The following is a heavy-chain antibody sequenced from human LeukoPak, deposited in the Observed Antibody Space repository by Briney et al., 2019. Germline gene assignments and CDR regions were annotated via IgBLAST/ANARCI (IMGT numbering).Heavy chain of an antibody. D-gene: IGHD6-13*01. CDR1: GGSISSYY. V-gene: IGHV4-59*01. J-gene: IGHJ6*03. Sequence: PSETLSLTCTVSGGSISSYYWSWIRQPPGKGLDWIGYIYYSGSTNYNPSLKSRVTISVDTSKNQFSLKLSSVTAADTAVYYCARCFLAPAGTWYYYYYMDVWGKGTTVTVSS. CDR3: ARCFLAPAGTWYYYYYMDV. CDR2: IYYSGST.